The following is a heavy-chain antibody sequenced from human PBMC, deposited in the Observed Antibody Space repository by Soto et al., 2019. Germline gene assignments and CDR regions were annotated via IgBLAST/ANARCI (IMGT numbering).Heavy chain of an antibody. Sequence: GSLKISCADSGFILRNYWMSWVRQAPGMGLQWVASIKEDGSEKYYVDPVKGRFTISRENAKNSLYLQMNSLRAEDTAVYYCARYRSLDPWGQGILVTVSS. J-gene: IGHJ5*02. V-gene: IGHV3-7*03. CDR2: IKEDGSEK. CDR3: ARYRSLDP. CDR1: GFILRNYW. D-gene: IGHD3-16*02.